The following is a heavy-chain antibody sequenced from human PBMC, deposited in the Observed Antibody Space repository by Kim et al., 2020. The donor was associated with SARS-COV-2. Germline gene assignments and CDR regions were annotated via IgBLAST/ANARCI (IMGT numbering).Heavy chain of an antibody. J-gene: IGHJ4*02. CDR1: GGSFSGYY. D-gene: IGHD6-19*01. CDR2: INHSGST. V-gene: IGHV4-34*01. Sequence: SETLSLTCAVYGGSFSGYYWSWIRQPPGKGLEWIGEINHSGSTNYNPSLKSRVTISVDTSKNQFSLKLSSVTAADTAVYYCARAPPVAGIDYWGQGTLVT. CDR3: ARAPPVAGIDY.